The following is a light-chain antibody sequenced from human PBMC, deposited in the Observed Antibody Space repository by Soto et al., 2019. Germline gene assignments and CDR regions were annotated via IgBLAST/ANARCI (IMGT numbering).Light chain of an antibody. V-gene: IGKV1-27*01. Sequence: DIQMTQSPSSLSASVGDRVTIACRASQGLSNYLAWYQQKPGKVPKLLIYAASTLQSGVPSRFSGSGSGTDVTLTISSPQPEDVATYYCQKYNSAPYTFGQGTKLEIK. CDR3: QKYNSAPYT. CDR2: AAS. J-gene: IGKJ2*01. CDR1: QGLSNY.